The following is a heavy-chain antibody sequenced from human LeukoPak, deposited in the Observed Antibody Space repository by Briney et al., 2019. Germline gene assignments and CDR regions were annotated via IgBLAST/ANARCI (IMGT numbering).Heavy chain of an antibody. J-gene: IGHJ4*02. D-gene: IGHD3-10*01. CDR2: IDSDGSST. CDR1: GFTFSTYW. Sequence: PGGSLRLSCAASGFTFSTYWMHWVRQAPGKGLVWVSRIDSDGSSTNYADSVKGRFTISRDNAENTLYLQMNSLRAEDTAVYYCATQPGSDYWGQGTLVTVSS. CDR3: ATQPGSDY. V-gene: IGHV3-74*01.